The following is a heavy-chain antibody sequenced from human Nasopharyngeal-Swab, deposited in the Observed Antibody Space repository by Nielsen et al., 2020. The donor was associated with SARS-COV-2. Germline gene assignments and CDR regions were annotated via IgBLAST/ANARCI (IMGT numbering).Heavy chain of an antibody. CDR1: VGTFSSYA. Sequence: SVHVSCKPSVGTFSSYALIWVRQAPGQGLEWMGRIIPILGIANYAQKFQGRVTITADKSTSTAYMELSSLRSEDTAVYYCARGLVVVVVAATPHYYYYGMDVWGQGTTVTVSS. CDR3: ARGLVVVVVAATPHYYYYGMDV. CDR2: IIPILGIA. V-gene: IGHV1-69*04. J-gene: IGHJ6*02. D-gene: IGHD2-15*01.